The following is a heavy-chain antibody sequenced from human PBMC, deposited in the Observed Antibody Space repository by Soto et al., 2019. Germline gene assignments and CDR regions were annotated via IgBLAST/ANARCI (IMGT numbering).Heavy chain of an antibody. CDR1: GFTFSSYW. V-gene: IGHV3-7*01. J-gene: IGHJ5*02. CDR2: IKQDGSEK. D-gene: IGHD2-2*01. CDR3: ARVKDIVVVPAAQMGWFDP. Sequence: GSLRLSCAASGFTFSSYWMSWGRQAPGKGLEWVANIKQDGSEKYYVDSVKGRFTISRDNAKNSLYLQMNSLRAEDTAVYYCARVKDIVVVPAAQMGWFDPWGQGTLVTVSS.